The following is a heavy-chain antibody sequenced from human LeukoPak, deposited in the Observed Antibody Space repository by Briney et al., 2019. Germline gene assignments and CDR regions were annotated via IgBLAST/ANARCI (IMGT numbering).Heavy chain of an antibody. J-gene: IGHJ4*02. CDR3: ATGPSMVRGAFDY. D-gene: IGHD3-10*01. CDR2: FDPEDGET. Sequence: ASVKVSFKVSGYTLTELSMHWVRQAPGKGLEWMGGFDPEDGETIYAQKFQGRVTMTEDTSTDTAYMELSSLGSEDTAVYYCATGPSMVRGAFDYWGQGTLVTVSS. V-gene: IGHV1-24*01. CDR1: GYTLTELS.